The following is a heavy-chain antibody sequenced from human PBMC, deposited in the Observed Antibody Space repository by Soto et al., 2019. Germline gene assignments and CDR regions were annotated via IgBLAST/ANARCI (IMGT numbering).Heavy chain of an antibody. CDR3: ARVYCSSTSCYLDY. V-gene: IGHV4-31*03. CDR2: IYYSGST. CDR1: GGSISSGGYY. D-gene: IGHD2-2*01. J-gene: IGHJ4*02. Sequence: SETLSLTCTVSGGSISSGGYYWSWIRQHPGKGLEWIRYIYYSGSTYYNPSLKSRVTISVDTSKNQFSLKLSSVTAADTAVYYCARVYCSSTSCYLDYWGQGTLVTVSS.